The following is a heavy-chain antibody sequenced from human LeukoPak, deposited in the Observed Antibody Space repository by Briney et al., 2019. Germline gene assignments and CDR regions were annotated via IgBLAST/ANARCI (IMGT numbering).Heavy chain of an antibody. CDR2: FYYTGSFSSTEST. CDR3: AGRGSGGSYFDN. V-gene: IGHV4-39*01. CDR1: GGSISSTSYY. J-gene: IGHJ4*02. D-gene: IGHD2-15*01. Sequence: SETLSLTCTVSGGSISSTSYYWGWIRQPPGKGLEWIGRFYYTGSFSSTESTYYNPSLKSRVTISVDTSKSQLSLKLSSVTAADTAVYYCAGRGSGGSYFDNWGQGTLVTVSS.